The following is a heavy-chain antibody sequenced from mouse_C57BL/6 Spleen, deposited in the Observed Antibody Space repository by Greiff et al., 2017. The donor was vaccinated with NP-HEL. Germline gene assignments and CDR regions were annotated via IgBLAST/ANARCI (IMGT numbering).Heavy chain of an antibody. CDR3: ARHEGALLLRWYFDV. CDR1: GFTFSSYG. Sequence: DVQLVESGGDLVKPGGSLKLSCAASGFTFSSYGMSWVRQTPDKRLEWVATISSGGSYTYYPDSVKGRFTISRDNAKNTLYLQMSSLKSEDTAMYYCARHEGALLLRWYFDVWGTGTTVTVSS. D-gene: IGHD1-1*01. V-gene: IGHV5-6*01. J-gene: IGHJ1*03. CDR2: ISSGGSYT.